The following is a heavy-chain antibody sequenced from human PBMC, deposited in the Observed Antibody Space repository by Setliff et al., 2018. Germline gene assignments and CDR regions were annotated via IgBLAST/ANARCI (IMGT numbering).Heavy chain of an antibody. Sequence: SETLSLTCTVSGGSISNSTFYWGWIRQPPGKGLEWIGSINYYGSIFDDGTTYSTYYNPSLKSRATISIDTSKSQSSLKLSSMTAADTALYYCARNPDFLQYSFDLWGRGTLVTVSS. D-gene: IGHD5-12*01. CDR2: INYYGSIFDDGTTYST. V-gene: IGHV4-39*07. CDR3: ARNPDFLQYSFDL. J-gene: IGHJ2*01. CDR1: GGSISNSTFY.